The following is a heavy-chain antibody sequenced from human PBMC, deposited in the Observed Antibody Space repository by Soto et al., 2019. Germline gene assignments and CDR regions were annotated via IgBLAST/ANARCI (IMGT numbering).Heavy chain of an antibody. CDR2: ISGSGGST. J-gene: IGHJ4*02. Sequence: GGSLRLSCAASGFTFSNYAMTWVRQAPGKGLEWVSAISGSGGSTYYADSVKGRFTISRDNSKNTLYLQMNSLRAEDTALYYCAKDTLAATNYFDYWGQGTLVTVSS. V-gene: IGHV3-23*01. CDR1: GFTFSNYA. D-gene: IGHD6-13*01. CDR3: AKDTLAATNYFDY.